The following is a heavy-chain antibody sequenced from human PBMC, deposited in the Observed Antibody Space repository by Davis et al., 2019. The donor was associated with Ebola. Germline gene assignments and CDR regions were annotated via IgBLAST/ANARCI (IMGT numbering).Heavy chain of an antibody. D-gene: IGHD6-13*01. CDR3: ARSGQQLVGYFQH. CDR1: GYTFSTYA. J-gene: IGHJ1*01. Sequence: AASVKVSCKASGYTFSTYAMHWVRQAPGQGLEWMGWISAYNGNTNYAQKLQGRVTMTRDTSTSTVYMELSSLRSEDTAVYYCARSGQQLVGYFQHWGQGTLVTVSS. CDR2: ISAYNGNT. V-gene: IGHV1-18*01.